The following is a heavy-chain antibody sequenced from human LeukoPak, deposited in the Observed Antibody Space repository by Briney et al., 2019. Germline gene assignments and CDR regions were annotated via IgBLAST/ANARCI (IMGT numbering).Heavy chain of an antibody. CDR2: IYSGGST. D-gene: IGHD2-8*02. V-gene: IGHV3-66*01. J-gene: IGHJ6*02. Sequence: GGSLRLSCAASGFTVSTNYMSWVRQAPGKGLEWVSVIYSGGSTYYADSVKGRFTISRDNSTNTLYLQMNSLRAEDTAVYYCARDAGGYGMDVWGQGTTVTVSS. CDR1: GFTVSTNY. CDR3: ARDAGGYGMDV.